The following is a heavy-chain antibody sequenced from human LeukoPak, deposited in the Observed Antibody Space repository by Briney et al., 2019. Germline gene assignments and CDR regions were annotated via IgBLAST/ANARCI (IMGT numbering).Heavy chain of an antibody. CDR2: IIPIFSTA. V-gene: IGHV1-69*13. J-gene: IGHJ4*02. Sequence: ASVKVSCKASGGTFSSYAISWVRQAPGQGLEWMGGIIPIFSTANYAQKFQGRVTITADESTSTAYMELSSLRSEDTAVYYCARVEDYVWGSYRYTALGYWGQGTLVTVSS. CDR3: ARVEDYVWGSYRYTALGY. CDR1: GGTFSSYA. D-gene: IGHD3-16*02.